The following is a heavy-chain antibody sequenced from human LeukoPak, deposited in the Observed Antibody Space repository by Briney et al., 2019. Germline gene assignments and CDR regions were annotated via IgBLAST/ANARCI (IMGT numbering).Heavy chain of an antibody. V-gene: IGHV3-74*01. CDR2: INSDGSST. Sequence: PGGSLRLSCAASGFTFSSYWMQWVRQAPGKGLVWVSRINSDGSSTSYADSVKGRFTISRDNAKNTLYLQMNSLRAEDTAVYYCARANSGSYYSDYWGQGTLVAVSS. CDR3: ARANSGSYYSDY. J-gene: IGHJ4*02. CDR1: GFTFSSYW. D-gene: IGHD1-26*01.